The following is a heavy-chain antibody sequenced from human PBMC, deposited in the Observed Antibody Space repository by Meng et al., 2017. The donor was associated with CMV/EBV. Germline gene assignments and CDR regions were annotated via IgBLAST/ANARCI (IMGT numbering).Heavy chain of an antibody. CDR2: IRSKACGGTT. CDR3: TRPIIAPHHYGSGNYFRWFDP. Sequence: GESLKISCTASGFSFGDYAMSWVRQAPGKGLEWVGFIRSKACGGTTEYATSVKGRFTISRDDSKTIAYLQMNSLKIEDTAVYYCTRPIIAPHHYGSGNYFRWFDPWGQGTLVTVSS. CDR1: GFSFGDYA. D-gene: IGHD3-10*01. J-gene: IGHJ5*02. V-gene: IGHV3-49*04.